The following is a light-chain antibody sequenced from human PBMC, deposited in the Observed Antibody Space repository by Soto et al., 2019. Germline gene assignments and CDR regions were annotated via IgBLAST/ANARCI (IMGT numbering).Light chain of an antibody. CDR1: SSDVGSYNL. V-gene: IGLV2-14*02. CDR3: SSYTISNTLV. CDR2: EGS. Sequence: QSVLTQPASVSGSPGQSITISCTGTSSDVGSYNLVSWYQQHPGKAPKLMIYEGSKRPSGVSNHFSGSKSGNTASLTISGLQAEDEADYYCSSYTISNTLVFGSGTKVTVL. J-gene: IGLJ1*01.